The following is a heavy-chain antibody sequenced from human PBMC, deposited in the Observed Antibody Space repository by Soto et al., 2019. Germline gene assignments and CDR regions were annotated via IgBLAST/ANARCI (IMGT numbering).Heavy chain of an antibody. Sequence: ASVKVSCKASGYTFASYGISWVRQAPGQGLEWMGWISTYIGNTKHAKRVQGRVTMTTDTSTTTAYMELRSLRSDDTAVYYCARDRXKWYYGQSYHYKYGMDVWGQGTTVTVSS. CDR3: ARDRXKWYYGQSYHYKYGMDV. CDR1: GYTFASYG. V-gene: IGHV1-18*04. J-gene: IGHJ6*02. D-gene: IGHD1-7*01. CDR2: ISTYIGNT.